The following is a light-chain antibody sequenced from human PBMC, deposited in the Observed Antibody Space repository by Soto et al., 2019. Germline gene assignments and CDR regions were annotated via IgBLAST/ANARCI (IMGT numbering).Light chain of an antibody. CDR1: QIVSTTY. CDR3: QQYGTSPMYT. Sequence: ESVLTQSPGTLSLSPGERATLSCRASQIVSTTYLAWYQQKPGQAPRLLIYGSSSRAPGIPDRFSGSGSGTDFTLTISRLEPEDFAVYYCQQYGTSPMYTFGQGTKLEI. V-gene: IGKV3-20*01. CDR2: GSS. J-gene: IGKJ2*01.